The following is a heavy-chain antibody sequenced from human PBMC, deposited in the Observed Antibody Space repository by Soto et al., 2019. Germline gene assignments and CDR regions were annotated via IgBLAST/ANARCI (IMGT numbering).Heavy chain of an antibody. CDR3: ASGRDTWSGSMDV. CDR1: GCSISSTDW. J-gene: IGHJ6*02. Sequence: QMQLQESGPGLVKPAGTLSLTCVVSGCSISSTDWWSWARQPPGKGLEWIGDIYHSGSTNYNASLKISVTISVDKSNIQFSLKLNAVTAADTAVYYCASGRDTWSGSMDVWGQGTTVTVSS. D-gene: IGHD3-3*01. CDR2: IYHSGST. V-gene: IGHV4-4*02.